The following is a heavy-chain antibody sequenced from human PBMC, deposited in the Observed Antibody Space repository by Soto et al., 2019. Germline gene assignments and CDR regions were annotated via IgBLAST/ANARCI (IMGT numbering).Heavy chain of an antibody. Sequence: SVKVSCKASGGTFSSYAISWVRQAPGQGLEWMGGIIPIFGTANYAQKFQGRVTITADESTSTAYMELSSLRSEDTAVYYCARDRGYCSSTSCYTYYYGMDVWRQGTTVTVSS. D-gene: IGHD2-2*01. V-gene: IGHV1-69*13. CDR2: IIPIFGTA. CDR1: GGTFSSYA. J-gene: IGHJ6*02. CDR3: ARDRGYCSSTSCYTYYYGMDV.